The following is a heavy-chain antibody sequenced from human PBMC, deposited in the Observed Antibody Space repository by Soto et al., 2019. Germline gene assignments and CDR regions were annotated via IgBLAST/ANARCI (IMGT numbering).Heavy chain of an antibody. D-gene: IGHD6-19*01. J-gene: IGHJ6*02. CDR1: GDSISSSDYY. Sequence: SETLSLTCTVSGDSISSSDYYWGWIRQPPGKGLEWIGSIYYSGTTYYNPSLESRVTVSLDTSKNQFSLKLISVTAADTAVYSGARHYGSGWYYAMDVWSQGTTVSVSS. V-gene: IGHV4-39*01. CDR2: IYYSGTT. CDR3: ARHYGSGWYYAMDV.